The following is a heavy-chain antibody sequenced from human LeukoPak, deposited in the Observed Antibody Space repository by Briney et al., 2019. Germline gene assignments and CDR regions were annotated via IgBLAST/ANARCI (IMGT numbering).Heavy chain of an antibody. D-gene: IGHD3-16*01. Sequence: ASVKVSCKASGYTFTGYYMHWVRQAPGQGLEWMGWINPNSGGTNYAQKFQGRVTMTRDTSISTAYMELSRLRSDDTAVYYCARDRAWGNDAFDIWGQGTMVTVSS. V-gene: IGHV1-2*02. CDR1: GYTFTGYY. J-gene: IGHJ3*02. CDR3: ARDRAWGNDAFDI. CDR2: INPNSGGT.